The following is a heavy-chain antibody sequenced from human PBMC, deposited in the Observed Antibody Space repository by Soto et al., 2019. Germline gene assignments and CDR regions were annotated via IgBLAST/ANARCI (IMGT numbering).Heavy chain of an antibody. J-gene: IGHJ4*02. Sequence: EVQLLESGGGLVQPGGPLRLSCAASGFTFSNYDMTWVRQAPGKGLDWVSTISGSGASTYYADSVKGRFTSSRDNSKNPVNLKMNSLNVKDTAEYYWASRNSYANAGYTYPYFDFWGQGSLGTVAS. D-gene: IGHD3-9*01. V-gene: IGHV3-23*01. CDR3: ASRNSYANAGYTYPYFDF. CDR2: ISGSGAST. CDR1: GFTFSNYD.